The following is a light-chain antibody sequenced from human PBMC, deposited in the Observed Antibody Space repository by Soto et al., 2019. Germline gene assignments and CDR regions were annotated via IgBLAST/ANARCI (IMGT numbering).Light chain of an antibody. CDR3: HQYKNWPL. J-gene: IGKJ5*01. Sequence: EIVLTQSPAAVSLTTEERATLSCRASQYVSSFLAWYQQKAGQAPRLLIYDASHRATGIPARFSGSGFGTEFTLTISSLQSDDFAVYYCHQYKNWPLFGQGTRPAIK. CDR1: QYVSSF. CDR2: DAS. V-gene: IGKV3D-15*01.